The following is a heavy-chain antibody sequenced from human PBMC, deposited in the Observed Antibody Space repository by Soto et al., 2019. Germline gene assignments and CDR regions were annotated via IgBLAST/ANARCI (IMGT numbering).Heavy chain of an antibody. CDR1: GYIFIDYW. V-gene: IGHV5-51*01. J-gene: IGHJ4*02. Sequence: GESLKISCKASGYIFIDYWIGWVRQMPGKGLEWMGIVYPRDSDTRYSPSFQGQVTISADRSTGTAFLQWRSLKASDTALYYCARPPLPGYSIHFNSWGQGTLITVSS. CDR2: VYPRDSDT. D-gene: IGHD2-15*01. CDR3: ARPPLPGYSIHFNS.